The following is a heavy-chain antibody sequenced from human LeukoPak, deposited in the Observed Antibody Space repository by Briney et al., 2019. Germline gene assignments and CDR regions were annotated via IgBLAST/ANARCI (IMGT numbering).Heavy chain of an antibody. D-gene: IGHD4-23*01. CDR1: GYSFSNYG. CDR3: ARDRGTTVVPIYNYGMDV. CDR2: ISPYNANT. V-gene: IGHV1-18*01. Sequence: ASVKVSCKASGYSFSNYGINWVRQAPGQGLEWMGWISPYNANTNYAQKLQGRVTMTTDTSTRTAYMELRSLRSDDTAVYYCARDRGTTVVPIYNYGMDVWGQGPTVTVSS. J-gene: IGHJ6*02.